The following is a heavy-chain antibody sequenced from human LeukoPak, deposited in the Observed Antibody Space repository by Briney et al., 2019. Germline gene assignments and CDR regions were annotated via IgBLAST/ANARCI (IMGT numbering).Heavy chain of an antibody. Sequence: PGGSLRLSCGTSGFFFSHYAMNWVRQPPGKGLEWVTMIWRDGSNIFYADSVKGRFTISRDNARHTLYLQINSLSADDTAVYYCVTDPPDSGCAFDSWDQGTLVTVSS. CDR1: GFFFSHYA. J-gene: IGHJ4*02. CDR2: IWRDGSNI. CDR3: VTDPPDSGCAFDS. V-gene: IGHV3-33*03. D-gene: IGHD1-26*01.